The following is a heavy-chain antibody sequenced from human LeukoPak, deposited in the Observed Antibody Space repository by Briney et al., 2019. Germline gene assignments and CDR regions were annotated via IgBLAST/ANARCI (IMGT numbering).Heavy chain of an antibody. CDR3: AKGYCSSTSCYHNYFDY. CDR2: ISGSGGST. CDR1: GFTFSSYA. J-gene: IGHJ4*02. D-gene: IGHD2-2*01. V-gene: IGHV3-23*01. Sequence: GGSLRLSCAASGFTFSSYAMSWVRQAPGKGLEWVSAISGSGGSTYYADSVKGRFTISRDNSKNTLYLQMNSLRAEDTAVYYCAKGYCSSTSCYHNYFDYWGQGTLVTVSS.